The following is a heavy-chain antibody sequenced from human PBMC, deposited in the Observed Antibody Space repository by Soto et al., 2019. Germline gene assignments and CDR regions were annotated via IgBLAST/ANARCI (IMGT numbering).Heavy chain of an antibody. V-gene: IGHV3-43*01. D-gene: IGHD2-21*02. CDR2: ISWDGGST. J-gene: IGHJ4*02. CDR3: AKDYCGGDCFERRFDY. Sequence: GGSLRLSCAASGFTFDDYTMHWVRQAPGKGLEWVSLISWDGGSTYYADSVKGRFTISRDNSKNSLYLQMNSLRTEDTALYYCAKDYCGGDCFERRFDYWGQGTLVTVSS. CDR1: GFTFDDYT.